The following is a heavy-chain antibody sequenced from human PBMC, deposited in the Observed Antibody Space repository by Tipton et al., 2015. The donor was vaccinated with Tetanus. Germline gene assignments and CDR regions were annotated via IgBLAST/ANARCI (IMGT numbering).Heavy chain of an antibody. CDR3: ARGAIFGVLTYRAFDI. V-gene: IGHV4-61*01. Sequence: TLSLICTVSGGSVSSGNYYWSWIRQPPGKELEWIGYIYYSGGTNYNPSLKSRVTISVDTSKNQFSLRLNSVSAADTAVYYCARGAIFGVLTYRAFDIWGQGTMVTVSA. CDR1: GGSVSSGNYY. CDR2: IYYSGGT. J-gene: IGHJ3*02. D-gene: IGHD3-3*01.